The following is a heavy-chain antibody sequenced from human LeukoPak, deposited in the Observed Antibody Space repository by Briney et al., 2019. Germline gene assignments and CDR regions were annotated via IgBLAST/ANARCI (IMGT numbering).Heavy chain of an antibody. CDR1: GFSFSDYY. J-gene: IGHJ4*02. CDR3: AGKSGVSGFFDS. V-gene: IGHV3-11*01. CDR2: ISRGGNTI. D-gene: IGHD5/OR15-5a*01. Sequence: PGGSLRLSCAASGFSFSDYYMSWIRQAPGKGLEWVSYISRGGNTIYYADSVKGRSTISRDNAKNFLYLQMDSLRAEDTAMYYCAGKSGVSGFFDSWGQGTLVTVSS.